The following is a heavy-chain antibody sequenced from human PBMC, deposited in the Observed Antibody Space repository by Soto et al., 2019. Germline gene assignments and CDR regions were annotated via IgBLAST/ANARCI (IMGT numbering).Heavy chain of an antibody. D-gene: IGHD5-12*01. CDR3: ARGQFPLVAAAFDF. CDR1: GGSISSYF. CDR2: ISDSGST. J-gene: IGHJ3*01. V-gene: IGHV4-59*08. Sequence: TLSLTCTVSGGSISSYFWSWIRQPPGKELEWIGYISDSGSTNYNPSLKSRVTISVDTSKNQFSLELSSVTAADTAVYYCARGQFPLVAAAFDFWGQGTMVTVSS.